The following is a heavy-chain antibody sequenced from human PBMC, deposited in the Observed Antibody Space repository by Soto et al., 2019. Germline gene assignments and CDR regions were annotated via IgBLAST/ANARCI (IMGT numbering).Heavy chain of an antibody. CDR1: GYTFSSYW. Sequence: GASLKISCQSSGYTFSSYWIGWVRQMPGKGLEWMGIIYPGDSDTRYSPSFQGQVTISADKSISTAYLQWSSLKASDTAMYYCARRCGSTSCVIDYWGQGTLVTVSS. CDR2: IYPGDSDT. J-gene: IGHJ4*02. V-gene: IGHV5-51*01. D-gene: IGHD2-2*01. CDR3: ARRCGSTSCVIDY.